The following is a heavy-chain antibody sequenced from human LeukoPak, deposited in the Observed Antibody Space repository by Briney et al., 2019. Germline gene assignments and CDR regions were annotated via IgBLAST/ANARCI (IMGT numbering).Heavy chain of an antibody. CDR1: GYTFTGHS. D-gene: IGHD1-26*01. CDR3: ARMDPSWE. CDR2: INPNSGGT. V-gene: IGHV1-2*02. J-gene: IGHJ4*02. Sequence: ASVKVSCKASGYTFTGHSMHWVRQAPGQGLEWMGWINPNSGGTNYGRKFQGRVTMTRDTSISTAYVELSSLRSDDTAVYYCARMDPSWEWGQGTLVTVSS.